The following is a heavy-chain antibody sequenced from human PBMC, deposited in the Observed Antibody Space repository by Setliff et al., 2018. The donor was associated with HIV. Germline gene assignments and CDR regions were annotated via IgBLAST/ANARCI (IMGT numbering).Heavy chain of an antibody. Sequence: PSETLSLTCTVSGGSISSGDYYWTWIRQPAGKGLQWIGRTHTSGNTNYNPSLKSRVTISVDTSKNQFSLKLSAVTAADTAVYYCARDHVFGSRTGFDPWGPGILVTVSS. CDR3: ARDHVFGSRTGFDP. D-gene: IGHD3-10*01. CDR1: GGSISSGDYY. J-gene: IGHJ5*02. CDR2: THTSGNT. V-gene: IGHV4-61*02.